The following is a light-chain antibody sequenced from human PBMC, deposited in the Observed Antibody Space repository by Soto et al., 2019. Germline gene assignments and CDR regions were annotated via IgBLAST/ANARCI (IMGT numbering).Light chain of an antibody. CDR2: AAS. CDR1: QSISSY. CDR3: QQRYSTLLFT. J-gene: IGKJ3*01. Sequence: DIPMTQSPSSLSASVGDRVTITCRASQSISSYLNWYQQKPGKAPKLLIYAASSLQSGVPSKFSGSGSGTDFTLTISSLQPEDFATYYCQQRYSTLLFTFGPGTKVDIK. V-gene: IGKV1-39*01.